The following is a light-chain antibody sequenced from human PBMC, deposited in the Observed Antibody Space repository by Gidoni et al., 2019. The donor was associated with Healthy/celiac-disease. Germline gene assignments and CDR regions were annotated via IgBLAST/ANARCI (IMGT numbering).Light chain of an antibody. V-gene: IGKV3-11*01. Sequence: EIVLTHSPATLSLSPGERATLSFRASQSVSSYLAWYQQKPGQAPRLLIYDASNRATGIPARFSGSGSGTDFTLTISSLEPEDFAVYSCQQRSNWPPTFGQGTKVEIK. CDR3: QQRSNWPPT. J-gene: IGKJ1*01. CDR1: QSVSSY. CDR2: DAS.